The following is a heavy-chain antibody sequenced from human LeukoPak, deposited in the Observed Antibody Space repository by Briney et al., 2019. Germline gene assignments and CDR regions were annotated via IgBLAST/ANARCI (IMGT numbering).Heavy chain of an antibody. CDR2: IYTSGST. CDR1: GGSISSYY. Sequence: SETLSLTCTVSGGSISSYYWSWTRQPAGKGLEWIGRIYTSGSTNYNPSLKSRVTISVDTSKNQFSLKLSSVTAADTAVYYCARENLANCSGGSCYVYWGQGTLVTVSS. V-gene: IGHV4-4*07. CDR3: ARENLANCSGGSCYVY. J-gene: IGHJ4*02. D-gene: IGHD2-15*01.